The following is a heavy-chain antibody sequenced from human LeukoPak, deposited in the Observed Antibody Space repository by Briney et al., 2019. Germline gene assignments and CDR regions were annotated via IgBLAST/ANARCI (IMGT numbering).Heavy chain of an antibody. V-gene: IGHV3-21*01. Sequence: SGGSLRLSCAASGFTFSSCGFNWVRQAPGKGLEWVSSIGPTGTDRYYADSVRGRFTISRDNAKNSMYLQMDSLRDEDTAVYCCATETIGRHYDYWGQGTLHTVSS. D-gene: IGHD1-14*01. CDR2: IGPTGTDR. CDR1: GFTFSSCG. J-gene: IGHJ4*02. CDR3: ATETIGRHYDY.